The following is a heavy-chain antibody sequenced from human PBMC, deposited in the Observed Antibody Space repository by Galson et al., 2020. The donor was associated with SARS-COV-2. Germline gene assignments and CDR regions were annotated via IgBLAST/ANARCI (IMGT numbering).Heavy chain of an antibody. J-gene: IGHJ4*02. CDR1: GFTFSSYS. CDR2: ISSSSSTI. Sequence: GGSLRLSCAASGFTFSSYSMNWVRQAPGKGLEWVSYISSSSSTIYYADSVKGRFTISRDNAKNSLYLQMNSLRAEDTAVYYCARDPSDSSGYYDYWGQGTLVTVSS. V-gene: IGHV3-48*01. D-gene: IGHD3-22*01. CDR3: ARDPSDSSGYYDY.